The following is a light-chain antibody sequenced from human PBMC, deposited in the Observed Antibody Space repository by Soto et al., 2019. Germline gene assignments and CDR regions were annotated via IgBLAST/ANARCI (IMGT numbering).Light chain of an antibody. J-gene: IGLJ2*01. Sequence: QSVLTQPPSASGTPGQRVTISCSGSSSNIGSNTVNWYQQLPGTAPKLLIYSNNQRPSGVPDRFSGSKSGTSASRAISGLQSEDEADYYCAAWDDSLNAPVFGGGTKVTVL. V-gene: IGLV1-44*01. CDR1: SSNIGSNT. CDR3: AAWDDSLNAPV. CDR2: SNN.